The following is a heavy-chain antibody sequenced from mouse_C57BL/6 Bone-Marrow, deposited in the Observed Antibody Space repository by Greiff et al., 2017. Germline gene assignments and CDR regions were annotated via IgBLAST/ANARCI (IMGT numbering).Heavy chain of an antibody. CDR3: ATTMITTPQYYFDY. CDR2: INPNYGTT. D-gene: IGHD2-4*01. J-gene: IGHJ2*01. V-gene: IGHV1-39*01. Sequence: EVQLQQSGPELVKPGASVKISCKASGYSFTDYNMNWVKQSNGKSLEWIGVINPNYGTTSYNQKFKGKATLTVDQSSSTAYMQLNSLTSEDSAVYYCATTMITTPQYYFDYWGQGTTLTVSS. CDR1: GYSFTDYN.